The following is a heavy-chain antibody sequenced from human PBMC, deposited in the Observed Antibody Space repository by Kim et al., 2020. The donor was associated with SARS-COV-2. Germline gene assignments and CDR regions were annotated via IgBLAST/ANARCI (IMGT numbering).Heavy chain of an antibody. CDR3: ARDPLDY. J-gene: IGHJ4*02. CDR1: GYTFTSYA. V-gene: IGHV1-3*01. Sequence: ASAKVSCKASGYTFTSYAMHWVRQAPGQRLEWMGWINACNGNTKYSQKFQARVTITRDTSASTAYMELSSLRCEDTAVYYCARDPLDYWGQGTLVTVST. CDR2: INACNGNT.